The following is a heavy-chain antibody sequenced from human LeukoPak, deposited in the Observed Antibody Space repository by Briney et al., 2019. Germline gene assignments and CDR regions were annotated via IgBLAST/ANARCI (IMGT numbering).Heavy chain of an antibody. J-gene: IGHJ4*02. CDR1: GFTFSTYW. D-gene: IGHD3-10*01. Sequence: GGSLRLSCGASGFTFSTYWMHWVRQAPGKGLVWVSRINSDGNSTNYADSVRGRFTISRDNAKNTLYLQMNSLRAEDTAVYFCARVLDGSGSRSFDYRGQGTLSPSPQ. CDR2: INSDGNST. CDR3: ARVLDGSGSRSFDY. V-gene: IGHV3-74*01.